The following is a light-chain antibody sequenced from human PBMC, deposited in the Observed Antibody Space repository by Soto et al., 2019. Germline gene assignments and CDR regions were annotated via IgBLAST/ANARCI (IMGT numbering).Light chain of an antibody. CDR2: EVN. V-gene: IGLV2-8*01. Sequence: QSVLTQPPSASGSPGQSVTISCTGTSSDVGAYKFVSWYQLHPGKAPKLMIYEVNVRPSGVPDRFSGSKSGNTASLTVSGLQVEDEADYYCSSYGGRSNLVFGGGTNLTVL. CDR3: SSYGGRSNLV. CDR1: SSDVGAYKF. J-gene: IGLJ2*01.